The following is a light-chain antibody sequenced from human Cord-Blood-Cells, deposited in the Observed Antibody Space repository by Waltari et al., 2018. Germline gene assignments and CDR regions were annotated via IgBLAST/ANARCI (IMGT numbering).Light chain of an antibody. J-gene: IGKJ3*01. CDR3: QQYGSSFT. CDR2: GAS. V-gene: IGKV3-20*01. Sequence: EILLTQSPGTLSLSPGERATLSCRASQSVSSSYLDWYQQKPGQAPRLLIYGASSRATGIPDRFSGSGSGTDFTLTISRLEPEDFAVYYCQQYGSSFTFGPGTKVDIK. CDR1: QSVSSSY.